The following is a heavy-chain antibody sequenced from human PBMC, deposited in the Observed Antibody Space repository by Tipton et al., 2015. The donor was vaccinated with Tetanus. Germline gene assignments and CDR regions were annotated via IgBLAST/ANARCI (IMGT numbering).Heavy chain of an antibody. D-gene: IGHD1-14*01. J-gene: IGHJ5*02. CDR1: GFTVSSNY. CDR2: IHSGGST. V-gene: IGHV3-53*01. CDR3: ARVKPGDSDHWLDP. Sequence: SLRLSCAASGFTVSSNYMSWVRQAPGKGLEWVSIIHSGGSTYYADSVNGRFTISKDNSKNTLYLQMNSLRADDTAVYYCARVKPGDSDHWLDPWGQGTLVTVSS.